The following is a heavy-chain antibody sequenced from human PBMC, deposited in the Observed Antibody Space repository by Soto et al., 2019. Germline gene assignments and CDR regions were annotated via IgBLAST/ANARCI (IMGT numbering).Heavy chain of an antibody. J-gene: IGHJ5*02. CDR2: IYYSGST. CDR1: GGSVSSDSYH. CDR3: ATRVGASPPRT. V-gene: IGHV4-61*01. Sequence: QVQLHESGPELVKPSETLSLSCTVSGGSVSSDSYHWCWIRQPPGKGLEWIGNIYYSGSTNYNPSLKSRVTISLDTSKNQFSLKLSSVTAADTAVYYCATRVGASPPRTWGQGTLVIVSS. D-gene: IGHD1-26*01.